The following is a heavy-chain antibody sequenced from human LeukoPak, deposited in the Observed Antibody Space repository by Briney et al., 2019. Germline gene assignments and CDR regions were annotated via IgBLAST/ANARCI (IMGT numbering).Heavy chain of an antibody. D-gene: IGHD6-19*01. Sequence: PSETLSLTCTVSGGSISSSSSYWGWIRQPPGKGLEWIGSIYYSGSTYYNPSLKSRVTISVDTSKNQFSLKLSSVTAADTAVYYCARLAVAGNFDDYWGQGTLVTVSS. CDR2: IYYSGST. V-gene: IGHV4-39*01. CDR3: ARLAVAGNFDDY. J-gene: IGHJ4*02. CDR1: GGSISSSSSY.